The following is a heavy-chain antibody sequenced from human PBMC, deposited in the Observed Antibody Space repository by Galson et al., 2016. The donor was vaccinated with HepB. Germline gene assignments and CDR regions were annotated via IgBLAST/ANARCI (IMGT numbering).Heavy chain of an antibody. CDR1: GGSVNSRSFY. J-gene: IGHJ3*01. CDR2: VYYNGAT. CDR3: VRDSTSSGSYQDNAFDV. Sequence: TLSLTCTVSGGSVNSRSFYWVWIRQPPGKGLEWIGSVYYNGATYYNPSLKSRVTISADTSKNEFYMKLNSVTAADTARYFCVRDSTSSGSYQDNAFDVWGRGTMVSVSS. V-gene: IGHV4-39*07. D-gene: IGHD1-26*01.